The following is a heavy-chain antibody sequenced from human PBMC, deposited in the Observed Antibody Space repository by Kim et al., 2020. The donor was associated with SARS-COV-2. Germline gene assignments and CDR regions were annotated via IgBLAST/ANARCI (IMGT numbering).Heavy chain of an antibody. J-gene: IGHJ4*02. D-gene: IGHD2-2*02. Sequence: GGSLRLSCVVSGFTLSDHYMSWIRQAPGKGLEWIAYISASGATIRYADSVKGRFTISRDTGRNSLFLQIDSVRAEDTALYYCARDKGYTVFDFWGQGTRV. V-gene: IGHV3-11*01. CDR2: ISASGATI. CDR1: GFTLSDHY. CDR3: ARDKGYTVFDF.